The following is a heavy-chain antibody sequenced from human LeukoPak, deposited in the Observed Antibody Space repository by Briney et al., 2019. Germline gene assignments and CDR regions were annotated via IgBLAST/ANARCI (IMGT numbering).Heavy chain of an antibody. CDR2: ISSSSSYI. CDR1: GFTFSSYS. V-gene: IGHV3-21*01. CDR3: ARGSGRDNWFDP. Sequence: SGGSLRLSCAASGFTFSSYSMNWVRRAPGKGLEWVSSISSSSSYIYYADSVKGRFTISRDNAKNSLYLQMNSLRAEDTAVYYCARGSGRDNWFDPWGQGTLVTVSS. D-gene: IGHD3-10*01. J-gene: IGHJ5*02.